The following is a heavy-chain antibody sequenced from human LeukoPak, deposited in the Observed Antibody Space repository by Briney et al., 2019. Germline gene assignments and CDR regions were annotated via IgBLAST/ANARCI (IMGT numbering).Heavy chain of an antibody. CDR3: GRHVRGGPLDY. V-gene: IGHV4-4*09. J-gene: IGHJ4*02. D-gene: IGHD3-10*01. CDR1: GGSISSCY. CDR2: IYTSGCT. Sequence: SETLSLTCTVSGGSISSCYWSWIRQSPGKGVVGIGYIYTSGCTNYNPSLKSRVTILIDTSKNQFSPKNSHVTGADTGVYFCGRHVRGGPLDYWGQGTLVTVSS.